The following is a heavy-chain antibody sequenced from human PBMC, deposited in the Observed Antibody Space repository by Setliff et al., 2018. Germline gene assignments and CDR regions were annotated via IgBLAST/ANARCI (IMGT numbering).Heavy chain of an antibody. J-gene: IGHJ6*02. D-gene: IGHD4-17*01. CDR2: IYPGDSDT. CDR3: ARSDYGDYFAWDSYGMDV. Sequence: PGESLKISCKGSGYSFTSYWIAWVRQMPGKGLEWMGIIYPGDSDTRYSPSFQGQVTISADRSTRTACLQWSSLKASDTAFYYCARSDYGDYFAWDSYGMDVWGQGTTVTVS. V-gene: IGHV5-51*01. CDR1: GYSFTSYW.